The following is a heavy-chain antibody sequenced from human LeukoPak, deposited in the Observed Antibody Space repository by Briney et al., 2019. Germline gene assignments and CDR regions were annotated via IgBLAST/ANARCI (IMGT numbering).Heavy chain of an antibody. CDR1: GGSISSYY. D-gene: IGHD6-13*01. Sequence: PSETLSLTCTVSGGSISSYYWSWIRQPPGKGLEWIGYIYYSGSANYSPSLKSRVTISVDTSKNQFSLKLSSVTAADTAVYYYARRCIAAAGNNWFDPWGQGTLVTVSS. CDR2: IYYSGSA. V-gene: IGHV4-59*08. CDR3: ARRCIAAAGNNWFDP. J-gene: IGHJ5*02.